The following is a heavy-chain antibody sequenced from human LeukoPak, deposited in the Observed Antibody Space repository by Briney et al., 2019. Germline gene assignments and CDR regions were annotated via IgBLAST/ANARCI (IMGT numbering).Heavy chain of an antibody. CDR3: ARGYDSRPFDY. Sequence: ASVKVSCKASGSTFTSYYIHWLRQAPGQGLEWMGIINPSGGSTSYAQKFQGRVTMTRDTSTSTVYMELSSLRSEDTAVYYCARGYDSRPFDYWSQGTLVTASS. J-gene: IGHJ4*02. V-gene: IGHV1-46*01. D-gene: IGHD3-22*01. CDR1: GSTFTSYY. CDR2: INPSGGST.